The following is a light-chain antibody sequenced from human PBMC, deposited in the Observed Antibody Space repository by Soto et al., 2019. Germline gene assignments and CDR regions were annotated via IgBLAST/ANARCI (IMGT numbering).Light chain of an antibody. V-gene: IGKV1-5*03. CDR2: KAS. J-gene: IGKJ4*01. CDR3: QEYEAYPLT. CDR1: QNINSW. Sequence: DIQMTQSPSTLSASVGDRVTITCRASQNINSWLAWYQQKPGKAPKLLIHKASSLEGGVPSGFSGSGSGTEFSLTISSLQVDVSATYYCQEYEAYPLTFGGGTKVEIK.